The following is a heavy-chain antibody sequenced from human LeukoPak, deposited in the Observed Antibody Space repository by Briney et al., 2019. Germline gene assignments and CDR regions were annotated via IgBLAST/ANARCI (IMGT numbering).Heavy chain of an antibody. CDR3: ARVQYFGYSSSSGYFQH. CDR2: ISAYNGNT. Sequence: ASVKVSCKASGYTFTSYAITWLPKAPGQGLEWMGWISAYNGNTNYAQKLQGRVTMTTDTSTSTAYMELRSLRSDDTAVYYCARVQYFGYSSSSGYFQHWGQGTLVTVSS. J-gene: IGHJ1*01. V-gene: IGHV1-18*01. CDR1: GYTFTSYA. D-gene: IGHD6-6*01.